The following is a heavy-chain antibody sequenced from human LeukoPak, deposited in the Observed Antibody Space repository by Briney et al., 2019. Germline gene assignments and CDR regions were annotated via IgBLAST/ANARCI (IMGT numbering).Heavy chain of an antibody. D-gene: IGHD6-6*01. V-gene: IGHV3-30*02. CDR1: GFTFSSYD. Sequence: GGSLRLSCAASGFTFSSYDMHWVRQAPGKGLEWVALIRYDGSNKYVDSVKGRFTISRDNSKNTLYLQMNSLRAEDTAVYYCAKDRQYSSSSCDYWGQGTLVTVSS. CDR2: IRYDGSNK. CDR3: AKDRQYSSSSCDY. J-gene: IGHJ4*02.